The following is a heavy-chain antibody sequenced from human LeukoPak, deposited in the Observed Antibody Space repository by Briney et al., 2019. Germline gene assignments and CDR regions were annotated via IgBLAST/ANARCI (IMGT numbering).Heavy chain of an antibody. CDR3: ARVGYDSSGYYLHDY. J-gene: IGHJ4*02. CDR1: GYTFTSYD. V-gene: IGHV1-8*01. Sequence: ASVKVSCRASGYTFTSYDINWVRQATGQGLEWMGWMNPNSGNTGSAQKFQGRVSMTRNTPISTAYMELSSLRSEDTAVYYCARVGYDSSGYYLHDYWGQGTLVTVSS. CDR2: MNPNSGNT. D-gene: IGHD3-22*01.